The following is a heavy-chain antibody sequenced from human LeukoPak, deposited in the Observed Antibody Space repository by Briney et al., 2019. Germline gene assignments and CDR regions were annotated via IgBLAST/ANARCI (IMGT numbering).Heavy chain of an antibody. Sequence: GGSLRLSCAASGFTFSNAWMSWVRQAPGKGLEWVGRIKSKTDGGTTDCAAPVKGRFTISRDDSKNTLYLQMNSLKTEDTAVYYCTTDWAEVVITTYYFDYWGQGTLVTVSS. CDR1: GFTFSNAW. D-gene: IGHD3-22*01. V-gene: IGHV3-15*01. J-gene: IGHJ4*02. CDR3: TTDWAEVVITTYYFDY. CDR2: IKSKTDGGTT.